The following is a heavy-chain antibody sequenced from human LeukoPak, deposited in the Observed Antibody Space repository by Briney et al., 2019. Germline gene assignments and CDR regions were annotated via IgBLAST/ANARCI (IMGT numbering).Heavy chain of an antibody. D-gene: IGHD3-10*01. J-gene: IGHJ6*03. CDR1: EYTFTRSL. CDR3: ARGERYYGSGSPDYYYYYMDV. Sequence: ASVEASCKAFEYTFTRSLMLGVRQAPGQGLEWMGWINPNSGGTNYAQKFQGRVTMTRDTSISTAYMELSGLRSDDTAVYYWARGERYYGSGSPDYYYYYMDVWGKGTTVTISS. CDR2: INPNSGGT. V-gene: IGHV1-2*02.